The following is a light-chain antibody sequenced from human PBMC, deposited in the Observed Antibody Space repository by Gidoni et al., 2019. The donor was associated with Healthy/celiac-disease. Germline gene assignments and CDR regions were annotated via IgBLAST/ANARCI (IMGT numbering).Light chain of an antibody. Sequence: EIVFTQSPATLSLSPGERATHSCRASQSVSSYLAWYQQKPGQAPRLLIYDASNRATGIPARFSGGGSGTVFTLTISSLEPEDFAVYYCQQRSNWPPLFGGGTRVEIK. CDR1: QSVSSY. J-gene: IGKJ4*01. CDR2: DAS. CDR3: QQRSNWPPL. V-gene: IGKV3-11*01.